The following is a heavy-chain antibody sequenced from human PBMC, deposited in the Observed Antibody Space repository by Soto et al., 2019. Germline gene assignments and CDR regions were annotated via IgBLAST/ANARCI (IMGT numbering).Heavy chain of an antibody. Sequence: GESLKISCQGSGYSFTSYWIGWVRQRPGKGLEWMGRINPSDSYTTYSPSFQGHVTISTDKSFSTAYLQWSGLKASDTAMYYCARLGYCTGTSCYTFDSWGQGTLVTVSS. CDR2: INPSDSYT. D-gene: IGHD2-2*02. V-gene: IGHV5-10-1*01. J-gene: IGHJ4*02. CDR3: ARLGYCTGTSCYTFDS. CDR1: GYSFTSYW.